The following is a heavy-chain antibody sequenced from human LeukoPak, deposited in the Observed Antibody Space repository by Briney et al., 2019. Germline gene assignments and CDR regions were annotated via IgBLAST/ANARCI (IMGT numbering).Heavy chain of an antibody. Sequence: SVKXSCKASGYTFTGYYMHWVRQAPGQGLEWMGWINPNSGGTNYAQKFQGRVTMTRDTSISTAYMELSRLRSDDTAVYYCAREFSTSCYTIARHPLCLADAFDIWGQGTMVTVSS. CDR3: AREFSTSCYTIARHPLCLADAFDI. V-gene: IGHV1-2*02. CDR1: GYTFTGYY. CDR2: INPNSGGT. J-gene: IGHJ3*02. D-gene: IGHD2-2*02.